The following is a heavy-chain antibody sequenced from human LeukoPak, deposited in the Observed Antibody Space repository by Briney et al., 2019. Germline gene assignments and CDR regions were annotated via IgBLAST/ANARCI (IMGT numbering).Heavy chain of an antibody. CDR1: GLTGSHNY. V-gene: IGHV3-11*04. D-gene: IGHD6-19*01. CDR3: ARAYSSGWYVFDY. Sequence: GGSLRLSCAASGLTGSHNYVSWVRQAPGKGLEWVSYISSSSSTIYYADSVKGRFTISRDNAKNSLYLQMNSLRAEDTAVYYCARAYSSGWYVFDYWGQGTLVTVSS. J-gene: IGHJ4*02. CDR2: ISSSSSTI.